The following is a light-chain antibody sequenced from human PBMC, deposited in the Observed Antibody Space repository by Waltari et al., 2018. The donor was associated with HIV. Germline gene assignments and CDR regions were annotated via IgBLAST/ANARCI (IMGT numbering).Light chain of an antibody. CDR3: ASHAGSKDV. J-gene: IGLJ2*01. CDR1: SSAIGSYNY. CDR2: DVS. V-gene: IGLV2-8*01. Sequence: QSALTQPPSASGSPGQSVTISCTGTSSAIGSYNYFSWFQQHPGKAPKLMIFDVSKRPSGVPDRFSGSKSGNTASLTVSGLQAEDEADYYCASHAGSKDVFGGGTKLTVL.